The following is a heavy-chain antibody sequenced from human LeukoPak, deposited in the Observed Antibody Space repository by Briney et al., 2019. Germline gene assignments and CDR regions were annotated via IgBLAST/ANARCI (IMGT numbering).Heavy chain of an antibody. CDR1: GYSISSGYY. D-gene: IGHD1-26*01. CDR2: IYHSGST. V-gene: IGHV4-38-2*02. CDR3: ARVGLRARPPNWFDP. J-gene: IGHJ5*02. Sequence: SETLSLTCNVSGYSISSGYYWGWIRQPPGKGLEWIGSIYHSGSTYYNPSLKSRVTISVGTSKNQFSLKLSSVTAADTAVYYCARVGLRARPPNWFDPWGQGTLVTVSS.